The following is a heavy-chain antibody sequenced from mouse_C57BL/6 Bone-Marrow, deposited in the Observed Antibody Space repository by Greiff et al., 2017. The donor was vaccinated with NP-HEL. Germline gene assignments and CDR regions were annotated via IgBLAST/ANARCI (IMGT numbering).Heavy chain of an antibody. Sequence: VQLQQSGPGLVQPSPRLSITCTVSGFSFTSYGVHWVRQSPGKGLEWMGVIWRGGSTDYNAAVMASLSITKDNSKCQIVFKMNRLQADDAAIYYCVLYDDGSIEPCWYFEGWGTGTTVTVSS. CDR2: IWRGGST. CDR3: VLYDDGSIEPCWYFEG. D-gene: IGHD1-1*01. V-gene: IGHV2-5*01. J-gene: IGHJ1*03. CDR1: GFSFTSYG.